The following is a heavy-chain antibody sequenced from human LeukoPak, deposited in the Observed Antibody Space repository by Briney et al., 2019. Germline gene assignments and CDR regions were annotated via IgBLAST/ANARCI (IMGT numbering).Heavy chain of an antibody. Sequence: GPSVKVSCKASGGTFTSYAISWVRQAPGQGLEWMGGIIPIFGTANYAQKFQGRVTITTDESTSTAYMELSSLRSEDTAVYYCARGGYSYGAMDIVATAFDYWGQGTLVTVSS. V-gene: IGHV1-69*05. CDR1: GGTFTSYA. CDR2: IIPIFGTA. J-gene: IGHJ4*02. CDR3: ARGGYSYGAMDIVATAFDY. D-gene: IGHD5-12*01.